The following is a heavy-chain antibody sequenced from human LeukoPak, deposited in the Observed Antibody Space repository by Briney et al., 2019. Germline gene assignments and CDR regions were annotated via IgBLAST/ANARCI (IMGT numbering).Heavy chain of an antibody. CDR1: SGSIGSFY. J-gene: IGHJ4*03. V-gene: IGHV4-59*01. Sequence: SETLSLTCTVSSGSIGSFYWSWIRLPPGKGLEWIGYIYYTGATYYNPSLKSRVTISLDTSKNQFSLKLSSVTAADAAVYYCARAGYSYGTGYYFDYWGQGTTVTVSS. CDR2: IYYTGAT. D-gene: IGHD5-18*01. CDR3: ARAGYSYGTGYYFDY.